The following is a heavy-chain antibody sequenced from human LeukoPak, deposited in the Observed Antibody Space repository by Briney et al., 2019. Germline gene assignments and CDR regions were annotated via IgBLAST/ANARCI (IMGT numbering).Heavy chain of an antibody. CDR1: GITFSTAW. V-gene: IGHV4-4*02. CDR3: ARDDSYGNFDY. D-gene: IGHD5-18*01. J-gene: IGHJ4*02. CDR2: IYYSGST. Sequence: PGGSLRLSCVASGITFSTAWMSWLRQAPGKGLEWIGSIYYSGSTYYNPSLKSRVTISVDTSKNQFSLKLSSVTAADTAVYYCARDDSYGNFDYWVQGTLVTVSS.